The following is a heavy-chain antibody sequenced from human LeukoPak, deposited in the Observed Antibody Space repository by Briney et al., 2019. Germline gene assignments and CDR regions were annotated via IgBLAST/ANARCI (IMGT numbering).Heavy chain of an antibody. CDR2: IKQDGSDK. J-gene: IGHJ4*02. CDR1: GFTFSNYW. Sequence: GGSLRLSCAASGFTFSNYWMSWVRQAPGKGLEWVANIKQDGSDKYYVDSVKGRFTISRDNAKNLMFLRMNSLRAEDTAMYYCARDPYGGTDYWGQGTLVTVSS. D-gene: IGHD4-23*01. CDR3: ARDPYGGTDY. V-gene: IGHV3-7*01.